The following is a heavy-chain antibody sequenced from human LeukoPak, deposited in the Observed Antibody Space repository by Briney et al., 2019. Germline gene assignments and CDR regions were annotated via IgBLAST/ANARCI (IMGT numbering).Heavy chain of an antibody. V-gene: IGHV3-30*02. CDR3: AKISSSAESNFDY. D-gene: IGHD6-25*01. J-gene: IGHJ4*02. Sequence: GGSLRLSCAAFGFTFSTYAMHWVRQAPGKGLEWVAFIWPDGSKKYYADSVKGRFAISRENSKNTVYLQMNDLRPEDTALYFCAKISSSAESNFDYWGQGTLLTVSS. CDR2: IWPDGSKK. CDR1: GFTFSTYA.